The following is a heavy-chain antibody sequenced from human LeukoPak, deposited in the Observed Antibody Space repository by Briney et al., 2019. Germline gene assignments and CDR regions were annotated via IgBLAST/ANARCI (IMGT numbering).Heavy chain of an antibody. D-gene: IGHD3-22*01. CDR3: ATQGEYYDSSGYQFPFDY. V-gene: IGHV3-23*01. CDR1: GFTFSSYA. Sequence: GGSPRLSCAASGFTFSSYAMSWVRQAPGKGLEWVSAISGSGGSTYYADSVKGRFTISRDNSKNTLYLQMNSLRAEDTAVYYCATQGEYYDSSGYQFPFDYWGQGTLVTVSS. CDR2: ISGSGGST. J-gene: IGHJ4*02.